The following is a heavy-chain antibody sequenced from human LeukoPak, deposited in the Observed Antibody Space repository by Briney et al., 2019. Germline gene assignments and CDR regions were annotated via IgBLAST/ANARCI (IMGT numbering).Heavy chain of an antibody. J-gene: IGHJ6*02. Sequence: GESLKVSCKASGYTFTSYGISWVRQAPGQGLEWMGWISAYNGNTNYAQKLQGRVTMTTDASTSTAYMELRSLRSDDTAVYYCARAGFGESAYMAGYYYGMDVWGQGTTVTVSS. CDR3: ARAGFGESAYMAGYYYGMDV. CDR2: ISAYNGNT. CDR1: GYTFTSYG. D-gene: IGHD3-10*01. V-gene: IGHV1-18*01.